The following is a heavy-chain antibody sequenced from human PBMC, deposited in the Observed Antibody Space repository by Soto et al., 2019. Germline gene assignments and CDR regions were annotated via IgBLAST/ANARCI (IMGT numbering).Heavy chain of an antibody. Sequence: ASVKVSCKASGYTFTNYYLHWVRQAPGQGLEWVGMINPSARSASYAQKLRGRLTMDRDTSTTTVYMELSRLTSEATAVYYCARDNSAANGVLDHWGLGTLVTVSS. J-gene: IGHJ4*02. V-gene: IGHV1-46*04. CDR3: ARDNSAANGVLDH. CDR2: INPSARSA. CDR1: GYTFTNYY. D-gene: IGHD1-1*01.